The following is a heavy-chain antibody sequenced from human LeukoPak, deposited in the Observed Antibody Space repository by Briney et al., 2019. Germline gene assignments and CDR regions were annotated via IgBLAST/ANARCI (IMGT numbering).Heavy chain of an antibody. CDR2: INHSGST. CDR3: ARVGVITMIVNY. CDR1: GGSFSAYY. V-gene: IGHV4-34*01. J-gene: IGHJ4*02. Sequence: PSETLSLTCADYGGSFSAYYWSWIRQPPGKGLEWIGEINHSGSTHYNPSLKSRVTISVDTSKNQFSLKLSSVTAADTAVYYCARVGVITMIVNYWGQGALVTVSS. D-gene: IGHD3-22*01.